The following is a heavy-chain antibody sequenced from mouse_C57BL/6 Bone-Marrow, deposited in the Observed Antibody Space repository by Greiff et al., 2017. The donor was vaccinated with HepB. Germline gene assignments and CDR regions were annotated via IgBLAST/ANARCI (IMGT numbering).Heavy chain of an antibody. V-gene: IGHV14-4*01. J-gene: IGHJ3*01. Sequence: EVQLQESGAELVRPGASVKLSCTASGFNIKDDYMHWVKQRPEQGLEWIGWIDPGNGDTEYASKFQGKATITADTSSNTAYLQLSSLTSEDTAVYYCTDGYYEFAYWGQGTLVTVSA. D-gene: IGHD2-3*01. CDR1: GFNIKDDY. CDR2: IDPGNGDT. CDR3: TDGYYEFAY.